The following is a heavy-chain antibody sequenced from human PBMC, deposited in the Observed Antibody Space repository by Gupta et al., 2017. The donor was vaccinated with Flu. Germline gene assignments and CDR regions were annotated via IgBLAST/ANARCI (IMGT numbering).Heavy chain of an antibody. CDR3: ARTPYCSSTSCYNERSPSHYYYYYMDV. CDR2: IYYRGST. J-gene: IGHJ6*03. V-gene: IGHV4-59*01. D-gene: IGHD2-2*02. Sequence: IYYRGSTNYNPSLKSRVTISVDTSKNQFSLKLSSVTAADTAVYYCARTPYCSSTSCYNERSPSHYYYYYMDVWGKGTTVTVSS.